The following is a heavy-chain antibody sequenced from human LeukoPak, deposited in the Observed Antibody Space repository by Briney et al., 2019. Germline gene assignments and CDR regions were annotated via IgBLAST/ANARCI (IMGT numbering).Heavy chain of an antibody. CDR3: ARRRIQLWLSY. CDR2: INHSGST. D-gene: IGHD5-18*01. CDR1: GGSISSGSYY. Sequence: PSETLSLTCTVSGGSISSGSYYWSWIRQPPGKGLEWIGEINHSGSTNYNPSLKSRVTISVDTSKNQFSLKLSSVTAADTAVYYCARRRIQLWLSYWGQGTLVTVSS. V-gene: IGHV4-39*07. J-gene: IGHJ4*02.